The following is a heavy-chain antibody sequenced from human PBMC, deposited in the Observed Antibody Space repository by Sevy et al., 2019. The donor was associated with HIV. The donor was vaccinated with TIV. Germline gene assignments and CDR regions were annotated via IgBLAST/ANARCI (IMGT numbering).Heavy chain of an antibody. D-gene: IGHD2-2*01. CDR3: ARATSSAYWPLYS. V-gene: IGHV1-69*04. J-gene: IGHJ4*02. CDR1: GGSFNSYA. Sequence: ASVKVSCKASGGSFNSYAINWVRQAPGQGLEWVGRLVPGYGITNYGQKLQGRVTITADKSATTAYMELSSLGSEDTAVYYCARATSSAYWPLYSWGQGTLVTVSS. CDR2: LVPGYGIT.